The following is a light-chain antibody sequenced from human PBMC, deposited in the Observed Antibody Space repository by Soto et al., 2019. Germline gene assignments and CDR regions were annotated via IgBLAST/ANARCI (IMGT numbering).Light chain of an antibody. V-gene: IGLV1-40*01. CDR2: GNS. CDR1: SSNIGAGYD. CDR3: QSYDSSLSGYV. Sequence: VVTQPPSVSGAPGQRVTISCTGSSSNIGAGYDVHWYQQLPGTAPKLLIYGNSTRPSGVPDRFSGAKSGTSASLAITGLQAEDEADYYCQSYDSSLSGYVFGTGTKLTVL. J-gene: IGLJ1*01.